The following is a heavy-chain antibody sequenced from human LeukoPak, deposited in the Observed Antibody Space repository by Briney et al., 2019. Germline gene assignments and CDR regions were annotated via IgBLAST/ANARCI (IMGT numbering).Heavy chain of an antibody. J-gene: IGHJ4*02. CDR1: GFTFSSYS. D-gene: IGHD5-12*01. V-gene: IGHV3-21*01. CDR2: ISSSSSYI. Sequence: PGGSLRLSCAASGFTFSSYSMNWVRQAPGKGLEWVSSISSSSSYIYYADSVKGRFTISRDNAKNSLYLQMNSLRAEDTAVYYCAREGLRGYSGYDSDMGYYFDYWGQGTLVTVSS. CDR3: AREGLRGYSGYDSDMGYYFDY.